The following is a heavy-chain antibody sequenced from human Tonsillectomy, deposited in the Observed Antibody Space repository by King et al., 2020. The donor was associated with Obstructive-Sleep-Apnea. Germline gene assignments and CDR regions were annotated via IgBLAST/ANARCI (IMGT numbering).Heavy chain of an antibody. CDR3: ASKDVAGLETGFDY. CDR2: INCHSGGT. D-gene: IGHD6-19*01. Sequence: QLVQSGAEVKKPGASVKVSCKASGYTFTGYFMHWVRQAPGQGLEWRGWINCHSGGTNYAQKFQGWVTMTRDTSLSTAYMELTSLKSDDTAVYFCASKDVAGLETGFDYWGQGTLVTVSS. J-gene: IGHJ4*02. CDR1: GYTFTGYF. V-gene: IGHV1-2*04.